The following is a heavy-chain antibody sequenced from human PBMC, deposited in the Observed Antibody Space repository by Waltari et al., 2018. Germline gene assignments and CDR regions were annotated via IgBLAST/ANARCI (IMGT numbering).Heavy chain of an antibody. CDR2: MGAAGET. Sequence: EVQLVESGGGLVQPGGSLRLSCAASGFTLRTYDMHWVRHVRGKGLEWVGSMGAAGETKYLDSVKGRFTISRERAKNSLNLQMNSLTGGDTAVYHCARGDPTAGAIDYWGQGTLVTVSS. J-gene: IGHJ4*02. CDR3: ARGDPTAGAIDY. CDR1: GFTLRTYD. V-gene: IGHV3-13*01. D-gene: IGHD3-9*01.